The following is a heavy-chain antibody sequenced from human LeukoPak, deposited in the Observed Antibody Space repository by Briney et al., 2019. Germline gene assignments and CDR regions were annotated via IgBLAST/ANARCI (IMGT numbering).Heavy chain of an antibody. CDR3: AGTYYYDSSGYYYPGGY. V-gene: IGHV4-59*01. D-gene: IGHD3-22*01. J-gene: IGHJ4*02. Sequence: SETLSLTCTVSGGSISSYYWSWIRQPPGKGLEWIGYIYYSGSTNYNPTLKSRVTISVDTSKNQFSLKLSSVTAADTAVYYCAGTYYYDSSGYYYPGGYWGQGTLVTVSS. CDR2: IYYSGST. CDR1: GGSISSYY.